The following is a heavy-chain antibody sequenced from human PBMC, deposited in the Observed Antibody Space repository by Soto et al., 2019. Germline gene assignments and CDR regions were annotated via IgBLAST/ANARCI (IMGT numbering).Heavy chain of an antibody. Sequence: QVQLVQSGAEVKKPGASVKVSCKASGYTFTGYYMHWVRQAPGQGLEWMGWINPNSGGTNYAQKFQGWVTMTRDTSISTAYMELSRLRSDYTAVYYCARVGLDDSSGYYYYGMDVWGQGTTVTVSS. CDR1: GYTFTGYY. CDR2: INPNSGGT. V-gene: IGHV1-2*04. CDR3: ARVGLDDSSGYYYYGMDV. D-gene: IGHD3-22*01. J-gene: IGHJ6*02.